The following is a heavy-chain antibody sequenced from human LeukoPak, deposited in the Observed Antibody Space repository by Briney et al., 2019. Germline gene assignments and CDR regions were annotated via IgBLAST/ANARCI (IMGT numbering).Heavy chain of an antibody. J-gene: IGHJ4*02. Sequence: GGSLRLSCAASGFSFSSYAMSWVRQAPGKGLEWVSAISKSGDSTFYADSVKGRFTISRDNAKNSLYLQMNSLRAEDAAVYYCARWSEGSMIVVVGFDYWGQGTLVTVSS. CDR1: GFSFSSYA. D-gene: IGHD3-22*01. CDR3: ARWSEGSMIVVVGFDY. V-gene: IGHV3-23*01. CDR2: ISKSGDST.